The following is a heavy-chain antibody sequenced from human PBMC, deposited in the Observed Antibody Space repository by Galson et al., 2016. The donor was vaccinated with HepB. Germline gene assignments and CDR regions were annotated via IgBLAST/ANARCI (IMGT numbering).Heavy chain of an antibody. Sequence: SLSLSCAASGFTVSSYAMTWVRQAPGRGLEWVSGISGGATATYNADSLKGRFAISRDNSKNTLFLQMNNLRAEDTALYYCAKVTRPGISAPRYGMDVWGKGTPVTVSS. CDR2: ISGGATAT. D-gene: IGHD6-13*01. CDR3: AKVTRPGISAPRYGMDV. V-gene: IGHV3-23*01. CDR1: GFTVSSYA. J-gene: IGHJ6*04.